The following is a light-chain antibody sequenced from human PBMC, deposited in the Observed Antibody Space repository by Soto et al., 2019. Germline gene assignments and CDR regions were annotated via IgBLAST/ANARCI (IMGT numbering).Light chain of an antibody. CDR3: QQYGSSRTYT. CDR1: QSVSNNY. J-gene: IGKJ2*01. CDR2: GSS. Sequence: EVVLTQSPGTLSLSPGERATLSCRASQSVSNNYFAWYQQKPGQAPRLLIFGSSDRATAIPDRFSGSGSGRDFTLTISRLEPEDFAVYYCQQYGSSRTYTFGQGTRLEIK. V-gene: IGKV3-20*01.